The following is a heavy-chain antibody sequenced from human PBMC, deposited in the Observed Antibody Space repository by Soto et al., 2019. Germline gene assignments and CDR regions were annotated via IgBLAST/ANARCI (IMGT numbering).Heavy chain of an antibody. Sequence: TLSLTCTVSSGSINYYYWSWIRQPPGKGLEWIGYIYYTGSAIYNPSLKSRVTISVDTSKNHFSLILNSLTAADTAVYYCARDRGMAAAGTTHPHDYWGQGIPVTVSS. CDR3: ARDRGMAAAGTTHPHDY. V-gene: IGHV4-59*12. CDR1: SGSINYYY. CDR2: IYYTGSA. J-gene: IGHJ4*02. D-gene: IGHD6-13*01.